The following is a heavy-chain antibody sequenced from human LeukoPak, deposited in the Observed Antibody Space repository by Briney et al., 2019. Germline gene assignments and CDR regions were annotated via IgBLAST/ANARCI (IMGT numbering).Heavy chain of an antibody. CDR1: GYTFTGYY. CDR2: INPNSSGT. Sequence: ASVKVSCKASGYTFTGYYMHWVRQAPGQGLEWMGWINPNSSGTNYAQKFQGRVTMTRDTSISTAYMELSRLRSDDTAVYYCARVRVMITFGGVVQGAFDIWGQGTMVTVSS. CDR3: ARVRVMITFGGVVQGAFDI. V-gene: IGHV1-2*02. D-gene: IGHD3-16*01. J-gene: IGHJ3*02.